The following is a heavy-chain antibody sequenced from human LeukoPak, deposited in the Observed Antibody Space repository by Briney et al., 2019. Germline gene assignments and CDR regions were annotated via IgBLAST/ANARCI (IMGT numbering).Heavy chain of an antibody. D-gene: IGHD3-10*02. CDR3: TRGEARYYVPRYFDY. CDR2: IRSKAYGGTT. CDR1: GFTFGDYA. V-gene: IGHV3-49*04. Sequence: GGSLRLSCTASGFTFGDYAMSWVRQAPGKGLEWVGFIRSKAYGGTTEYAASVKGRFTISRDDSKSIAYLQMNSLKTEDTAVYYCTRGEARYYVPRYFDYWGQGTLVTVSS. J-gene: IGHJ4*02.